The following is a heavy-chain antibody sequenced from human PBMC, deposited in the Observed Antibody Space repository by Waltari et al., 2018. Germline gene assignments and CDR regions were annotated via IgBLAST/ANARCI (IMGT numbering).Heavy chain of an antibody. D-gene: IGHD5-18*01. V-gene: IGHV5-51*01. CDR3: ARQPLHSYGIRHFDY. CDR2: IYPGDSNT. CDR1: GYSFTRDW. Sequence: EVQLVQSGAELKKPGASLKISCEGSGYSFTRDWIGWVRQMPGKGLEWMGVIYPGDSNTRYSPSFQGQVTISVDNSITTAYLQWSSLKASDTAIYFCARQPLHSYGIRHFDYWGQGTPVTVS. J-gene: IGHJ4*02.